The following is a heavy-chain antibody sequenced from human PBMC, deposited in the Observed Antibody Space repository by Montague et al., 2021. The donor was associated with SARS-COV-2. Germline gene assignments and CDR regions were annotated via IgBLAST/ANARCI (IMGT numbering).Heavy chain of an antibody. D-gene: IGHD6-19*01. CDR2: IYHSGST. V-gene: IGHV4-4*02. CDR1: GGSISSINW. J-gene: IGHJ4*02. CDR3: ARTGYSSGWHSFDY. Sequence: SETLSLTCVVSGGSISSINWWSWVRQPPGKGLEWIGEIYHSGSTNYNPSLKSRVIISVDKSKNQFSLKLSSVTAADTAVYYCARTGYSSGWHSFDYWGQETLVTVSS.